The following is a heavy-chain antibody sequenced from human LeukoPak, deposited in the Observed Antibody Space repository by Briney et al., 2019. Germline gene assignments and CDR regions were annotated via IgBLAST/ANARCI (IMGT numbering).Heavy chain of an antibody. Sequence: PSETLSLTCTVSGGXIGSYYCSWIRQPPGKGLKWIGYIYNSGSTNYSPSLKSRVTISVDTPKNQFSLKLSSVTAADTAVYYCARPSRDGYRYTFDYWGQGILVTVSS. CDR3: ARPSRDGYRYTFDY. CDR2: IYNSGST. D-gene: IGHD5-24*01. V-gene: IGHV4-59*01. CDR1: GGXIGSYY. J-gene: IGHJ4*02.